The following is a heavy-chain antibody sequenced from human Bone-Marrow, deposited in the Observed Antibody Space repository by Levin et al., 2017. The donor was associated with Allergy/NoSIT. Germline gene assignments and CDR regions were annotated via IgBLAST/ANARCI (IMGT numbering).Heavy chain of an antibody. J-gene: IGHJ4*02. V-gene: IGHV6-1*01. Sequence: SETLSLTCAVSGGSLSDNIAAWIWIRQSPSRGLEWLGRTWYRSKWFNEYAVSVKSRITINPDPSNNQFSLQLNSVTPEDTAVYYCARDRYDSRGSGPLGSQTWGQGTLVTVSS. CDR3: ARDRYDSRGSGPLGSQT. CDR1: GGSLSDNIAA. D-gene: IGHD3-22*01. CDR2: TWYRSKWFN.